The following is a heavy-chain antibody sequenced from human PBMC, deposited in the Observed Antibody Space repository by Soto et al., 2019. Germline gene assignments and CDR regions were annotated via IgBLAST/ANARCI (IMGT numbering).Heavy chain of an antibody. D-gene: IGHD6-19*01. V-gene: IGHV1-3*01. J-gene: IGHJ4*02. CDR3: ARSWKAGITVAGPIDY. Sequence: QVQLVQSGAEVKKPGGSVKVSCKASDYLTSYAMIWVRQAPRQRLERMGWINGGNGDTKYSQKFQGRVTITRDTSASTAYRELSSLRSEDTAVYYCARSWKAGITVAGPIDYWGQGTLVTVSS. CDR2: INGGNGDT. CDR1: DYLTSYA.